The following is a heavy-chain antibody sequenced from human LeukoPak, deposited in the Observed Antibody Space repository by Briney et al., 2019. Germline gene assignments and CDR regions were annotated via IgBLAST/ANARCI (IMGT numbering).Heavy chain of an antibody. D-gene: IGHD3-22*01. CDR1: GYTFTGYY. CDR3: AREGYDSSGYYRGGEFDY. CDR2: INPNSGGT. Sequence: ASVKVSCKASGYTFTGYYMHWVRQAPGQGLEWMGRINPNSGGTNYAQKFQGRVTMTRDTSISTAYMELSRLRSDDTAVYYCAREGYDSSGYYRGGEFDYWGQGTLVTVSS. V-gene: IGHV1-2*06. J-gene: IGHJ4*02.